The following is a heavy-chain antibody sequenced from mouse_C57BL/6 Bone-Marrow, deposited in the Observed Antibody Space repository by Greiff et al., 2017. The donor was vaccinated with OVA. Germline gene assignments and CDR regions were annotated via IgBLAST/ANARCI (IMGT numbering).Heavy chain of an antibody. J-gene: IGHJ4*01. CDR3: ARKRYGKGYYAMDY. D-gene: IGHD2-1*01. CDR1: GFSLTSYG. CDR2: IWSGGST. V-gene: IGHV2-2*01. Sequence: VQLQESGPGLVQPSQSLSITCTVSGFSLTSYGVHWVRQSPGKGLEWLGVIWSGGSTDYNAAFISRLSISKDNSKSQVFFKMNSLQADDTAIYYCARKRYGKGYYAMDYWGQGTSVTVSS.